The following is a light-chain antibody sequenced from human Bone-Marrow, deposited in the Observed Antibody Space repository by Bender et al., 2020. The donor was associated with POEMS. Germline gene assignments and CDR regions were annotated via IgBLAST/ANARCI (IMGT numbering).Light chain of an antibody. CDR1: SSDVGSYNL. CDR2: EVS. CDR3: SSYTSSSTLEV. J-gene: IGLJ3*02. V-gene: IGLV2-14*02. Sequence: QSALTQPASVSGSPGQSITISCTGTSSDVGSYNLVSWYQQHPGKAPKLMIYEVSNRPSGVSNRFSGFKSGNTASLTISGLQAEDEADYYCSSYTSSSTLEVFGGGTKLTVL.